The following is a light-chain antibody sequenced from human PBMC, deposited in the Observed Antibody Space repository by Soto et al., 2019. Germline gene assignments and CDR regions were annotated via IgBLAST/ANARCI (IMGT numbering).Light chain of an antibody. J-gene: IGKJ2*01. CDR2: AAS. CDR1: QGISSY. CDR3: QQYYSYLYT. Sequence: AIRMTQSPSSFSASTGDRVTITCRASQGISSYLAWYQQKPGKAPKLLIYAASTLQSGVPSRFSGSGSGTDLTLTISCLQSEDFATYYCQQYYSYLYTFGQGTKLEIK. V-gene: IGKV1-8*01.